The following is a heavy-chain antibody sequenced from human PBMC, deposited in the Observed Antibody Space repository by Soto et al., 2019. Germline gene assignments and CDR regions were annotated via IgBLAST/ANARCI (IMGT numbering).Heavy chain of an antibody. Sequence: GASVKVSCKASGGTFSSYAISWVRQAPGQGLEWMGGIIPIFGTANYAQKFQGRVTITADESTSTAYMELSSLRSEDTAVYYCASGDYSNYVIFGEIYYYYGMHVWGHGTTVTVSS. J-gene: IGHJ6*02. CDR2: IIPIFGTA. D-gene: IGHD4-4*01. CDR1: GGTFSSYA. V-gene: IGHV1-69*13. CDR3: ASGDYSNYVIFGEIYYYYGMHV.